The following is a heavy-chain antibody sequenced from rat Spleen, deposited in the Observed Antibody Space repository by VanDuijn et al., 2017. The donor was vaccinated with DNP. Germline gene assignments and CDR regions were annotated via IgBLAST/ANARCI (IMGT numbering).Heavy chain of an antibody. V-gene: IGHV5S23*01. D-gene: IGHD1-12*02. Sequence: EVQLVESGGGLVQPGRSLKLSCAASGFSFSDYDMAWVRQAPTKGLEWVACMSPTTRSSYYRDSVRGRFTVSRDDATSTLYLQMDSLRSEDTATYYCARVGDYHDGGDGDVLDVWGQGTSVTVSS. J-gene: IGHJ4*01. CDR2: MSPTTRSS. CDR3: ARVGDYHDGGDGDVLDV. CDR1: GFSFSDYD.